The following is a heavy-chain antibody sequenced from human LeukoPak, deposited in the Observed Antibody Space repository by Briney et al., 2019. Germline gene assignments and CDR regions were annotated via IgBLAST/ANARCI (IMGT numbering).Heavy chain of an antibody. V-gene: IGHV4-4*02. CDR3: ARDRGTYYDFWSGYYGREGYWFDP. J-gene: IGHJ5*02. Sequence: SETLSLTCAVSGGSISSSNWWSWVRQPPGKGLEWIGEIYHSGSTNYNPSLKSRVTISVDKSKNQFSLKLSSVTAADTAVYYCARDRGTYYDFWSGYYGREGYWFDPWGQGTLVTVSS. CDR1: GGSISSSNW. CDR2: IYHSGST. D-gene: IGHD3-3*01.